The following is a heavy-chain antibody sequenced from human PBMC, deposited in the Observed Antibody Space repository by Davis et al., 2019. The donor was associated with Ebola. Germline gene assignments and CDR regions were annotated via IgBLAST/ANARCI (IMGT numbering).Heavy chain of an antibody. CDR2: IYYSGST. Sequence: SETLSLTCAVYGGSFSGYYWSWIRQPPGKGLEWIGYIYYSGSTNYNPSLKSRVTISVDTSKNQFSLKLSSVTAADTAVYYCARGPTTHGMDVWGQGTTVTVSS. CDR1: GGSFSGYY. CDR3: ARGPTTHGMDV. J-gene: IGHJ6*02. D-gene: IGHD4-17*01. V-gene: IGHV4-59*12.